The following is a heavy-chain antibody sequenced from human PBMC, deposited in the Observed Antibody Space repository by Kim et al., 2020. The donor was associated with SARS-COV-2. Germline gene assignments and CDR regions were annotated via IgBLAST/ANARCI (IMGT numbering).Heavy chain of an antibody. J-gene: IGHJ4*02. CDR3: ARDGDGRGGDLDY. V-gene: IGHV3-7*01. D-gene: IGHD3-16*01. CDR1: GFTFSSYW. CDR2: MKQDGRQK. Sequence: GGSLRLSCAASGFTFSSYWMTWVRQGPGKGLEWVANMKQDGRQKYYVDSVKGRFTISRDNAKNSLYLQMNSLRAEDTAVYYCARDGDGRGGDLDYWGQGTLVTVSS.